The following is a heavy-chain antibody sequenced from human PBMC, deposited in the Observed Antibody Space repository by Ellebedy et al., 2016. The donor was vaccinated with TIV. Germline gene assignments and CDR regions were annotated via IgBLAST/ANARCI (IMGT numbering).Heavy chain of an antibody. CDR2: IYSGGST. V-gene: IGHV3-53*01. CDR3: GTPGGYVSGFGQ. Sequence: GESLKISCAASGFTVSNTYMGWVGQAPGKGLDWVSVIYSGGSTYYADSVKGRFTISRDKSKNTLFLQMNSLRAEDTAVYYCGTPGGYVSGFGQWGQGTLVIVSS. D-gene: IGHD2-15*01. CDR1: GFTVSNTY. J-gene: IGHJ4*02.